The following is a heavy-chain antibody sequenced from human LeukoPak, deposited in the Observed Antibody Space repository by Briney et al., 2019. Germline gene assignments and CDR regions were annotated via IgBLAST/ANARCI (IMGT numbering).Heavy chain of an antibody. J-gene: IGHJ4*02. CDR3: ARSWAGMYYPFYYFDY. CDR2: INHRGTT. V-gene: IGHV4-34*01. D-gene: IGHD1-26*01. Sequence: SETLSLTCAVYGDSFSGYYWSWIRQPPGKGLEWIAEINHRGTTHYNPSLKSRVNISADTSKNQFSLHLDSVTAADTAVYYCARSWAGMYYPFYYFDYWGRGTLVSVSS. CDR1: GDSFSGYY.